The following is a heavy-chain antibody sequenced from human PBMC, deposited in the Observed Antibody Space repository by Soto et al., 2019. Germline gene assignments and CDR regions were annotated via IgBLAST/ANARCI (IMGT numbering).Heavy chain of an antibody. D-gene: IGHD3-10*01. CDR1: GFTFRNYD. CDR2: ISRDGSNE. Sequence: VQLVESGGGLVQPGGSLRLSCEASGFTFRNYDMHWVRQGTGKGLEWVAVISRDGSNEYYEDSVKGRFTISRDNSKNTLYLQLNSLRREDTAVYYCARSRNGGVADSFDYWGQGTLVTVSS. J-gene: IGHJ4*02. V-gene: IGHV3-30*03. CDR3: ARSRNGGVADSFDY.